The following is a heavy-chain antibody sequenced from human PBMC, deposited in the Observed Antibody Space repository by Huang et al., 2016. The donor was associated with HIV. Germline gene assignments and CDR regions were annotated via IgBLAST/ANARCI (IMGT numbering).Heavy chain of an antibody. CDR3: ARGTVTNNFDH. CDR1: GGSMSSYY. Sequence: QLQLQESGPGLLKPSETLSLTCNVSGGSMSSYYWNWIRQTAGKGREWIGRVYSSGSTTYSPSLKSRFTMLVDTAMHQFFLKLRSVTAADTAIYYCARGTVTNNFDHWGQGTLVTVSS. V-gene: IGHV4-4*07. J-gene: IGHJ4*02. CDR2: VYSSGST. D-gene: IGHD4-17*01.